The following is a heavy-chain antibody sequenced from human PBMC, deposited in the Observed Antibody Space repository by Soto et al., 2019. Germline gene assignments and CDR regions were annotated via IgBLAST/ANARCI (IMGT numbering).Heavy chain of an antibody. J-gene: IGHJ4*02. CDR3: TKDRNPDSSWSFDC. V-gene: IGHV3-23*01. Sequence: QLLESGGNLVQPGGSLRLSCAAAGFTFSTYTMSWVRQAPGKGPEWVAGFYGGGSTSTFYADSVKGRFTISRDNSKNMLFLKMTSLRAEDTAVYYCTKDRNPDSSWSFDCWGQGTLVTVAA. CDR2: FYGGGSTST. CDR1: GFTFSTYT. D-gene: IGHD3-22*01.